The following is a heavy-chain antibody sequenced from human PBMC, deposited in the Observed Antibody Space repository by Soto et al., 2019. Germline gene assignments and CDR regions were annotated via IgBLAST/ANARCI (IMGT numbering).Heavy chain of an antibody. CDR1: GYTFTSYD. CDR3: ARGLRYFDWLSQIYYYYGMGV. CDR2: MNPNSGNT. D-gene: IGHD3-9*01. Sequence: ASVKVSCKASGYTFTSYDINWVRQATGQGLEWMGWMNPNSGNTGYAQKFQGRVTMTRNTSISTAYMELSSLRSEDTAVYYCARGLRYFDWLSQIYYYYGMGVWGQGTTVTVSS. J-gene: IGHJ6*02. V-gene: IGHV1-8*01.